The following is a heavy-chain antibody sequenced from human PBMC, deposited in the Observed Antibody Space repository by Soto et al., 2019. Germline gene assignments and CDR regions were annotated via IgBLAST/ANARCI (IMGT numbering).Heavy chain of an antibody. Sequence: QVQLQQWGAGLLKPSETLSLTCAVYGGSFSGYYWSWIRQPPGKGLEWIGEINHSGSTNYNPSLKSRVTISVDTPKNQFSLKLSSVTAADTAVYYCARGRVSGWYDYWGQGTLVTVSS. D-gene: IGHD6-19*01. J-gene: IGHJ4*02. CDR1: GGSFSGYY. CDR2: INHSGST. V-gene: IGHV4-34*01. CDR3: ARGRVSGWYDY.